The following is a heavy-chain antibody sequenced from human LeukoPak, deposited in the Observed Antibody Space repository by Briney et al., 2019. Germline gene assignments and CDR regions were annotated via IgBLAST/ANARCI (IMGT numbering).Heavy chain of an antibody. V-gene: IGHV4-4*02. J-gene: IGHJ4*02. CDR2: VNLQGST. CDR3: AREGGPYRPLDY. CDR1: GGSTTSTNY. Sequence: SETLSLTCGVSGGSTTSTNYWTWVRQPPGKGLEWIGEVNLQGSTNYNPSLMGRVAISVDTSENHISLQLTSVTAADTAVYYCAREGGPYRPLDYSGQGALVTVSS.